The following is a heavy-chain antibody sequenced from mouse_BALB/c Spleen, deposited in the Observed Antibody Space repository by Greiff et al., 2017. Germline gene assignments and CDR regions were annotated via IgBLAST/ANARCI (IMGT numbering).Heavy chain of an antibody. D-gene: IGHD2-4*01. J-gene: IGHJ2*01. CDR2: INPSSGYT. CDR3: ARDYDSPGSFDY. CDR1: GYTFTSYT. V-gene: IGHV1S26*01. Sequence: VQLQQSGADLVKPGASVKMSCKASGYTFTSYTMHWVKQRPGQGLEWIGYINPSSGYTNYNEKFKGKATLTADKSSSTAYMQLSRLTSEDSAYYDGARDYDSPGSFDYWGQGTTLTVSS.